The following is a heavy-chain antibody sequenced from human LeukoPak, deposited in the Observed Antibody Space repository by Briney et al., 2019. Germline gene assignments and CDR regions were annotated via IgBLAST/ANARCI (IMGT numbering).Heavy chain of an antibody. CDR2: ISGSGGST. Sequence: GGSLRLSCAASGFTFSSYAMSWVRQAPGKGLEWVSAISGSGGSTYYADSVKGRFTVSRDNSKNTVYLQMNSLRAEDTAVFYCVKDMKIKAAGYYFDYWGQGTLVTVSS. J-gene: IGHJ4*02. V-gene: IGHV3-23*01. D-gene: IGHD6-13*01. CDR3: VKDMKIKAAGYYFDY. CDR1: GFTFSSYA.